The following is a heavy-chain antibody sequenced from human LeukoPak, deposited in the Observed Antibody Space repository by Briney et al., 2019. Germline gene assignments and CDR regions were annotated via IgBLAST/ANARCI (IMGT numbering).Heavy chain of an antibody. D-gene: IGHD6-19*01. CDR3: ATIKKGLAVAGPFDY. V-gene: IGHV3-11*04. CDR1: GFTFSDYY. CDR2: ISSSGSTI. Sequence: AGSLRLSCAASGFTFSDYYMSWIRQAPEKGLEWVSYISSSGSTIYYADSVKGRFTISRDNAKNSLYLQMNSLRAEDTAVYYCATIKKGLAVAGPFDYWGQGTLVTVSS. J-gene: IGHJ4*02.